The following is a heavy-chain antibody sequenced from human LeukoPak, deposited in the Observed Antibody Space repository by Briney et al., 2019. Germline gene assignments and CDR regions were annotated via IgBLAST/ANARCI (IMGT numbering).Heavy chain of an antibody. Sequence: SETLSLTCAVSGGPISSTNWWSWVRQTPGKGLEWLGEIFHSGATNYSPSLKSRATISVDKSKNQFSLKLSSVTAADTAVYYCARGMGGSYFVSDYWGQGTLVTVSS. CDR2: IFHSGAT. D-gene: IGHD1-26*01. CDR3: ARGMGGSYFVSDY. J-gene: IGHJ4*02. CDR1: GGPISSTNW. V-gene: IGHV4-4*02.